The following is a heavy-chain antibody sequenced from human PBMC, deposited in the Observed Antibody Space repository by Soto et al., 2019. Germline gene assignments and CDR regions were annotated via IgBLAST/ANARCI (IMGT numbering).Heavy chain of an antibody. Sequence: QVQLVQSGAEVKKPGSSVKVSCKASGGTFSSYAISWVRQAPGQGLEWRGGIIPIFGTANYAQKFQGRVTITADESTSTAYMDLSSLRLEDTAVYYCASPPNESSGYYYGMDVWGQGTTVTVSS. CDR2: IIPIFGTA. J-gene: IGHJ6*02. D-gene: IGHD6-19*01. CDR3: ASPPNESSGYYYGMDV. V-gene: IGHV1-69*12. CDR1: GGTFSSYA.